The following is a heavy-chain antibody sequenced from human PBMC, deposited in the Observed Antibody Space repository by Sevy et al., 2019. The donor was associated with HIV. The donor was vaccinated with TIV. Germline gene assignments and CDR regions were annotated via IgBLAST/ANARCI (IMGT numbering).Heavy chain of an antibody. CDR1: GYTFTSYG. Sequence: ASVKVSCKASGYTFTSYGISWVRQAPGQGLEWMGWISAYNGNTNYAQKLQGRVTMTTNTSTSTAYMGLRSLGSDETAVYYCARRGAYYDSSGLDYWGQGTLVTVSS. V-gene: IGHV1-18*01. CDR2: ISAYNGNT. CDR3: ARRGAYYDSSGLDY. D-gene: IGHD3-22*01. J-gene: IGHJ4*02.